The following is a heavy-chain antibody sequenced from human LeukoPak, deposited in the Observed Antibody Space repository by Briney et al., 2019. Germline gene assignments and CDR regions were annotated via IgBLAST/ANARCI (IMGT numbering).Heavy chain of an antibody. CDR2: ISYDGSNK. CDR1: GFTFSSYG. CDR3: AKEKYSHPRGGAFDI. V-gene: IGHV3-30*18. D-gene: IGHD6-6*01. Sequence: GGSLRLSCAASGFTFSSYGMHWVRQAPGKGLEWVAVISYDGSNKYYADSVKGRFTISRDNSKNTLYPQMNSLRAEDTAVYYCAKEKYSHPRGGAFDIWGQGTMVTVSS. J-gene: IGHJ3*02.